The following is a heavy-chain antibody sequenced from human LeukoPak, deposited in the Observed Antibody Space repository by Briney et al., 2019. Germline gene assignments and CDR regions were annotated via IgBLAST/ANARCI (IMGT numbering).Heavy chain of an antibody. Sequence: SETLSLTCTVSGGSISSGDYYWSWIRQPPGKGLEWIGYIYYSGSTYYNPSLKSRVTISVDTSKNQFSLKLSSVTAADTAVYYCAREMMVCTSISCPSYYFDYWGQGTLVTVSS. V-gene: IGHV4-30-4*01. CDR3: AREMMVCTSISCPSYYFDY. J-gene: IGHJ4*02. CDR1: GGSISSGDYY. CDR2: IYYSGST. D-gene: IGHD2-2*01.